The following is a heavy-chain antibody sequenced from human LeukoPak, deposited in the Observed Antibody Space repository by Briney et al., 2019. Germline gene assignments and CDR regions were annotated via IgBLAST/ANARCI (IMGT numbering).Heavy chain of an antibody. CDR3: AKGEQWLVTTYLDL. J-gene: IGHJ2*01. D-gene: IGHD6-19*01. V-gene: IGHV3-30*18. CDR1: GFTFSSYG. CDR2: ISYDGSNK. Sequence: PGRSLRLSCAASGFTFSSYGMHWVRQAPGKGLEWVAVISYDGSNKYYADSVKGRFTISRDNSKNTLYLQMNSLRAEDTAVYYCAKGEQWLVTTYLDLWGRGTLVTVSS.